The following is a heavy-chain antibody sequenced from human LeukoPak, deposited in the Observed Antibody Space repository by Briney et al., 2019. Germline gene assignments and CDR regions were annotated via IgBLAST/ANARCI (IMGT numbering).Heavy chain of an antibody. V-gene: IGHV3-66*01. CDR3: AREGIAVAANYYYYGMDV. D-gene: IGHD6-19*01. J-gene: IGHJ6*02. Sequence: PGGSLRLSCAASGFTVSSNYMSWVRQAPGKGLGWVSVIYSGGSTYYADSVKGRFTISRDNSKNTLYLQMNSLRAEDTAVYYCAREGIAVAANYYYYGMDVWGQGTTVTVSS. CDR2: IYSGGST. CDR1: GFTVSSNY.